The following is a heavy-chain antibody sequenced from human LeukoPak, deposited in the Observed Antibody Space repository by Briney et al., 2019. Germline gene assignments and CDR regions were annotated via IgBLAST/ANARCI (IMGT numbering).Heavy chain of an antibody. CDR1: GFTFSRYS. V-gene: IGHV3-48*01. CDR2: ISSSSSTI. J-gene: IGHJ4*02. Sequence: GGSLRLSCAASGFTFSRYSMNWVRQAPGKGLEWVSYISSSSSTIYDADSVRGRFTISRDNSKNTLYLQMNSLRAEDTAVYYCARGDCSFTSCYFDYWGQGTLVTVSS. D-gene: IGHD2-2*01. CDR3: ARGDCSFTSCYFDY.